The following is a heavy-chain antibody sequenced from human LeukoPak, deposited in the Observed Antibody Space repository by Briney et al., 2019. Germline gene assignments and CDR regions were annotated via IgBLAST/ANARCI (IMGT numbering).Heavy chain of an antibody. D-gene: IGHD6-6*01. CDR1: GGSISSYY. CDR3: ARLKEQLVLDY. J-gene: IGHJ4*02. V-gene: IGHV4-59*05. CDR2: IYYSGST. Sequence: SETLSLTCTVSGGSISSYYWSWIRQPPGKGLEWIGSIYYSGSTYYNPSLKSRVTISVDTSKNQFSLKLSSVTAADTAVYYCARLKEQLVLDYWGQGTLVTVSS.